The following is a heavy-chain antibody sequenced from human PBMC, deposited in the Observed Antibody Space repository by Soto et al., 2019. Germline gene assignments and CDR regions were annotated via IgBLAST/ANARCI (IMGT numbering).Heavy chain of an antibody. CDR2: IDPSDSYT. CDR3: ARHGGPGGGSGWYGLHDY. D-gene: IGHD6-19*01. CDR1: GYSFTSYW. V-gene: IGHV5-10-1*01. J-gene: IGHJ4*02. Sequence: PGESLKISCKGSGYSFTSYWISWVRQMPWKGLEWMGRIDPSDSYTNYSPSFQGHVTISADKSISTAYLQWSSLKASDTAMYYCARHGGPGGGSGWYGLHDYWGQGTLVTVSS.